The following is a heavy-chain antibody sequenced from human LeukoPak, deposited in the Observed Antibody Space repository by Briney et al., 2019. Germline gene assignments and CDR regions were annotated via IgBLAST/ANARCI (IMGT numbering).Heavy chain of an antibody. J-gene: IGHJ3*02. V-gene: IGHV4-4*07. CDR1: GGSISSYY. CDR3: ARYREYYYDSSGYYIDAFDI. D-gene: IGHD3-22*01. CDR2: IYTSGST. Sequence: SETLSLTCTVSGGSISSYYWSWIRQPAGKGLEWIGRIYTSGSTNYNPSLKSRVTMSVDTSKNQFSLKLSSVTAADTAVYYCARYREYYYDSSGYYIDAFDIWGQGTMVTVSS.